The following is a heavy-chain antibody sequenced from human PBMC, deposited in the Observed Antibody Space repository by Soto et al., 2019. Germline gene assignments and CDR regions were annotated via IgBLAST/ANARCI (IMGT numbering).Heavy chain of an antibody. CDR2: ISDSGRTI. J-gene: IGHJ4*02. V-gene: IGHV3-48*03. D-gene: IGHD3-10*02. CDR1: GFTFSRYE. CDR3: ARDDETYYVFDY. Sequence: EVQLVESGGGLVQPGGSLRLSCAASGFTFSRYEMNWVRQAPGKGLEWISYISDSGRTIYYADSVKGRFTISRDNAKKSLYLQMNSLRAEDTAFYYCARDDETYYVFDYWGQGTLVNVSS.